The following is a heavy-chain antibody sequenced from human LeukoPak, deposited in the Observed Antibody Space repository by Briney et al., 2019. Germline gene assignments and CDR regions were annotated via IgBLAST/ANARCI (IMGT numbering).Heavy chain of an antibody. CDR1: GVSISIYY. V-gene: IGHV4-59*01. CDR3: VRDRELNY. D-gene: IGHD1-7*01. J-gene: IGHJ4*02. CDR2: IYNSGST. Sequence: SETLSLTCTVSGVSISIYYWSCIRQLPGKGLEWIGYIYNSGSTSYNPSLKSRATISADTSKNQFSLKLSSVTAADTAVYYCVRDRELNYWGQGTLVTVSS.